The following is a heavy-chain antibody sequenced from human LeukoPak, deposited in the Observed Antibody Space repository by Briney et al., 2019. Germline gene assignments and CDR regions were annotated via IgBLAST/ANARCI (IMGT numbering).Heavy chain of an antibody. J-gene: IGHJ5*02. CDR3: ARLTWLGAGSWFDP. CDR2: VSSTGDT. CDR1: GFSISTITYY. V-gene: IGHV4-39*01. Sequence: KPSETLSLTCAVSGFSISTITYYWGWIRQPPGKDLEWIGTVSSTGDTYYNPSLKSRVTVSIATSSNQFSLRLTSMTAADTAVYYCARLTWLGAGSWFDPWGQGALVTVSS. D-gene: IGHD6-19*01.